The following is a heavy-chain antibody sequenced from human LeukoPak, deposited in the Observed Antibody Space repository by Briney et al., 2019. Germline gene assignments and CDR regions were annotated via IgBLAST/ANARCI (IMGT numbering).Heavy chain of an antibody. J-gene: IGHJ4*02. V-gene: IGHV3-30-3*01. CDR1: GFTFSSYA. CDR3: AKEDDYDFWSGYSHFDY. D-gene: IGHD3-3*01. CDR2: ISYDGSNK. Sequence: GGSLRLSCAASGFTFSSYAMRWVRQAPGKGLEWVAVISYDGSNKYYADSVKGRFTISRDNSKNTLYLQMNSLRAEDTAVYYCAKEDDYDFWSGYSHFDYWGQGTLVTVSS.